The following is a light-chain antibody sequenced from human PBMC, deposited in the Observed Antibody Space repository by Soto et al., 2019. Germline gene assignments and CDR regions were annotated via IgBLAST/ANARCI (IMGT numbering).Light chain of an antibody. CDR3: GTWDSSLSMV. V-gene: IGLV1-51*01. CDR2: DNN. Sequence: QSVLTQPPSVSAAPGQKVTISCSGSSSNIENYYVSWYQQLPGTAPKLLIYDNNKRPSGIPDRFSGSKSGTSATLGITGLQTGDEADYYCGTWDSSLSMVFGGGTKLTVL. J-gene: IGLJ2*01. CDR1: SSNIENYY.